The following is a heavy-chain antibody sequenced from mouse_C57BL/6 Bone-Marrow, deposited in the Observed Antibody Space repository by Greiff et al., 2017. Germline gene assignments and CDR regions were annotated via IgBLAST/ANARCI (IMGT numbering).Heavy chain of an antibody. V-gene: IGHV5-12*01. CDR1: GFTFSDYY. Sequence: EVQLVESGGGLVQPGGSLKLSCAASGFTFSDYYMYWVRQTPEKRLEWVAYISNGGGSTYYPDTVKGRFTISRDNAKNTLYLQMSRLKSEDTAMYYCARPYYGSSYAMDYWGQGTSVTVSS. D-gene: IGHD1-1*01. CDR2: ISNGGGST. CDR3: ARPYYGSSYAMDY. J-gene: IGHJ4*01.